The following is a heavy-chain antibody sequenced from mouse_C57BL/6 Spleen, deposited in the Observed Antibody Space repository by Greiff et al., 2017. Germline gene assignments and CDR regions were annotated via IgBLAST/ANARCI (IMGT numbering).Heavy chain of an antibody. CDR2: INPNYGTT. D-gene: IGHD1-1*01. J-gene: IGHJ2*01. CDR3: ARRDGSSYGYYFDY. CDR1: GYSFTDYN. Sequence: VHVKQSGPELVKPGASVKISCKASGYSFTDYNMNWVKQSNGKSLEWIGVINPNYGTTSYNQKFKGKATLTVDQSSSTAYMQLNSLTSEDSAVYYCARRDGSSYGYYFDYWGQGTTLTVSS. V-gene: IGHV1-39*01.